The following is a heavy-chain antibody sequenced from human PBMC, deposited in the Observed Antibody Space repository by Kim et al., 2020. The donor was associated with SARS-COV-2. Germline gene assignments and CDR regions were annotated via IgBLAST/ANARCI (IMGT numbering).Heavy chain of an antibody. J-gene: IGHJ4*02. V-gene: IGHV1-69*04. D-gene: IGHD5-12*01. CDR3: ARANSGYDTLDY. Sequence: YAQKFQGRVTITADKSTSTAYMELSSLRSEDTAVYYCARANSGYDTLDYWGQGTLVTVSS.